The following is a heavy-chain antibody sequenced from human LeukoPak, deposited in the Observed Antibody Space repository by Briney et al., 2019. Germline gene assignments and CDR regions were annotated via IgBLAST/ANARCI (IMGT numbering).Heavy chain of an antibody. J-gene: IGHJ6*02. CDR1: GGSISSSSYY. Sequence: SETLSVTRTVSGGSISSSSYYWGWIRQPPGKGLEWIGSIYYSGSTYYNPSLKSRVTISVDTSKNQFSLKLSSVTAADTAVYYCARGYFDWKWDYYYGMDVWGQGTTVTVSS. D-gene: IGHD3-9*01. CDR3: ARGYFDWKWDYYYGMDV. V-gene: IGHV4-39*01. CDR2: IYYSGST.